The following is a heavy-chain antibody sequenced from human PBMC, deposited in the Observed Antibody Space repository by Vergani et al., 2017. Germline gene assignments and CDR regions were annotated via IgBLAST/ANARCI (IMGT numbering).Heavy chain of an antibody. CDR2: ILGSGTA. J-gene: IGHJ5*02. CDR3: ARSYYDFWSGYRNWFDP. Sequence: QVHLQESGPGVVKPSDTLSLTCTVSGGSMSDFYWTWIRQSAGKRLEWIGDILGSGTANYNPSFQGRVSMSVATSKNQFSLTLSSVTAADTAVYYCARSYYDFWSGYRNWFDPWGQGTLVTVSS. CDR1: GGSMSDFY. V-gene: IGHV4-4*07. D-gene: IGHD3-3*01.